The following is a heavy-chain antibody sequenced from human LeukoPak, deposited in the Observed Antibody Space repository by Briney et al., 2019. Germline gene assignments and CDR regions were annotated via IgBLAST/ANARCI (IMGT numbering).Heavy chain of an antibody. D-gene: IGHD2-2*01. CDR2: ISSDGNNR. V-gene: IGHV3-30-3*01. CDR1: GFSFSSYN. J-gene: IGHJ6*02. Sequence: GGSLRLSCAASGFSFSSYNMHWVRQAPGKGLEWVALISSDGNNRYYADSVKGRFTISRDNSKNTLYLQMNSLRAEDTAVYYCAKDKEDIVVVPAAEGMDVWGQGTTVTVSS. CDR3: AKDKEDIVVVPAAEGMDV.